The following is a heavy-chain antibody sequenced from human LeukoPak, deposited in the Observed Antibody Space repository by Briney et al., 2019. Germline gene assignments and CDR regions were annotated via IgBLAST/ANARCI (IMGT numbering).Heavy chain of an antibody. J-gene: IGHJ4*02. CDR2: ISSNGGST. CDR3: ARDDSSGLRPYCFDY. V-gene: IGHV3-64*01. D-gene: IGHD3-22*01. CDR1: GFTFSSYA. Sequence: GGSLRVSCSASGFTFSSYAMHWVRQAPGKGLEYVSAISSNGGSTYYANSVKGRFTISRDNSKNTLYLQMGSLRAEDMAVYYCARDDSSGLRPYCFDYWGQGTLVTVSS.